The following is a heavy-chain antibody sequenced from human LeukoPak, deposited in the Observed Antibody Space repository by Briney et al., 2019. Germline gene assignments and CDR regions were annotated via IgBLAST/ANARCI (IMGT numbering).Heavy chain of an antibody. CDR2: ISGSDGST. V-gene: IGHV3-23*01. J-gene: IGHJ4*01. D-gene: IGHD6-13*01. CDR3: AKDQLLIAAAGYFDY. CDR1: GFTFSSYA. Sequence: GGSLRLSCAASGFTFSSYAMSSVRQAPGKGLEWVSAISGSDGSTYYADSVKGRFTISRDNSKNTLYLQMNSLRAEDTAVYYCAKDQLLIAAAGYFDYWGQGTLVTVSS.